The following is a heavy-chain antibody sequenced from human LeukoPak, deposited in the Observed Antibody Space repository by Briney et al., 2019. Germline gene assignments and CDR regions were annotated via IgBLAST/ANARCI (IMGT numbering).Heavy chain of an antibody. CDR2: INPNSGGT. Sequence: ASVKVSCKASGYTFTGYYMHWVRQAPGQGLEWMGWINPNSGGTNYAQKFQGRVTMTRDTSISTAYMELSRLRSDDTAVYYCARGSITIFGVVPTPFDPWGQGTLVTVPS. V-gene: IGHV1-2*02. CDR1: GYTFTGYY. D-gene: IGHD3-3*01. CDR3: ARGSITIFGVVPTPFDP. J-gene: IGHJ5*02.